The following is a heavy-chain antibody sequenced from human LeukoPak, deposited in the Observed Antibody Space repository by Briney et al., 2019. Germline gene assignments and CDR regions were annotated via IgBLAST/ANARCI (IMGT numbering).Heavy chain of an antibody. CDR1: GFIFRSHW. V-gene: IGHV3-7*04. Sequence: GGSLRLSCVASGFIFRSHWMKWVRQAPGKGLERVADIKEDGSEKYYEDSVKGRFIISRDNAENSLSLQMSSLRVEDTAVYYCVRAAPDTRYRHFDFWGRGTLVSVSS. J-gene: IGHJ2*01. CDR2: IKEDGSEK. CDR3: VRAAPDTRYRHFDF. D-gene: IGHD2-2*02.